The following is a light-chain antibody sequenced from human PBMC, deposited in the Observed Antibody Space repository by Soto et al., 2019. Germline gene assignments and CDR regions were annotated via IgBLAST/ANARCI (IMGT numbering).Light chain of an antibody. CDR3: TSYTSTNTQL. CDR2: DVS. Sequence: QSALTQPASVSGSPGQSITISCTGTSSDVGGYNFVSWYQQHPGKAPKLMIYDVSNRPSGVSNRFSGSKSGNTASLTISGLQAEYEADYYCTSYTSTNTQLFGGGTKLTVL. V-gene: IGLV2-14*03. CDR1: SSDVGGYNF. J-gene: IGLJ2*01.